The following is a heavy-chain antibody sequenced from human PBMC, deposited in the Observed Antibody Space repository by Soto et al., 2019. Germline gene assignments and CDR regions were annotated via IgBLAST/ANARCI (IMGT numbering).Heavy chain of an antibody. J-gene: IGHJ5*02. CDR1: GYTFTSYG. CDR3: ARYCFWFEDMVLVPACS. V-gene: IGHV1-18*01. Sequence: QVQLVQSGAEVKKPGASVKVSCKASGYTFTSYGISWVRQAPGQGLEWMGWISAYNGNTNYAQKLQGRVTMTTDTSTSTAYIDLRSLGSDDAAVDYFARYCFWFEDMVLVPACSWGQGTLVTVSS. D-gene: IGHD2-2*01. CDR2: ISAYNGNT.